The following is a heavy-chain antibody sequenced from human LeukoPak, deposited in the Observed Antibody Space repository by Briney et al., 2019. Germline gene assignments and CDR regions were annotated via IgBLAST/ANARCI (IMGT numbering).Heavy chain of an antibody. CDR1: GFTVSSNY. CDR3: ARVIQLWLVLDY. D-gene: IGHD5-18*01. J-gene: IGHJ4*02. CDR2: IYSGGST. V-gene: IGHV3-53*01. Sequence: GGSLRLSCAASGFTVSSNYMSWVRQAPGKGLEWVSVIYSGGSTYYADSVKGRFTISRDNSKNTLYPQMNSLRAEDTAVYYCARVIQLWLVLDYWGQGTLVTVSS.